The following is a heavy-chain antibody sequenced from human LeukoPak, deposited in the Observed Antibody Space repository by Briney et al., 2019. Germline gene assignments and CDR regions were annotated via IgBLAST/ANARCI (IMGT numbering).Heavy chain of an antibody. CDR2: INSDGSST. D-gene: IGHD7-27*01. Sequence: QTGGSLRLSCAASGFIFSSYWIHWVRQAPGKGLVWVSRINSDGSSTSYADSVKGRFTISRDNAKNTVYLQMNSLRAEDTAVYYCARAPTNWVYFDSWGQGTLVTVSS. V-gene: IGHV3-74*01. CDR3: ARAPTNWVYFDS. J-gene: IGHJ4*02. CDR1: GFIFSSYW.